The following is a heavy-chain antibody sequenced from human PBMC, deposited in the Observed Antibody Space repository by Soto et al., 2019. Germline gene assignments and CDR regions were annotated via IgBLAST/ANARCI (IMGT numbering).Heavy chain of an antibody. J-gene: IGHJ4*02. V-gene: IGHV5-51*01. CDR2: IYPDDSDT. CDR3: VVQQKPPWVNY. D-gene: IGHD6-13*01. CDR1: GYTFTGYW. Sequence: GESLKVSCQGSGYTFTGYWIGWVRQMPGKGLEWMGIIYPDDSDTRYSPSFQGQVTISADKSINTAYLQWSSLKASDTAMYYCVVQQKPPWVNYWGQGTLVTVS.